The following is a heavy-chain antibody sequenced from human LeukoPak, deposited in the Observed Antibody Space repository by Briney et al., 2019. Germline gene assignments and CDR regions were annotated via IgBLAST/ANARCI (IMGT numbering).Heavy chain of an antibody. CDR3: ARFTMARGADY. CDR1: GYTFTSYG. J-gene: IGHJ4*02. V-gene: IGHV1-18*01. CDR2: ISAYNGNT. D-gene: IGHD3-10*01. Sequence: ASVKVSCKASGYTFTSYGISWVRQAPGQGVEGMGWISAYNGNTNYAQKLQGRVTMTTDTSTSTAYMELRSLRSDDTAVYYCARFTMARGADYWGQGTLVTVSS.